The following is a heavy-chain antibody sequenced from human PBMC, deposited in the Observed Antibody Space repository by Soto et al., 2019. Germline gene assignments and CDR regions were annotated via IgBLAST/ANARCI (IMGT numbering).Heavy chain of an antibody. CDR3: ARLYYDFGVVISPQENNWFDP. Sequence: GESLKISCKGSGYSFTSYWISWVRQMPGKGLEWMGRIDPSDSYTNYSPSFQGHVTISADKSISTAYLQWSSLKASDTAMYYCARLYYDFGVVISPQENNWFDPWGQGTLVTVSS. D-gene: IGHD3-3*01. V-gene: IGHV5-10-1*01. CDR2: IDPSDSYT. CDR1: GYSFTSYW. J-gene: IGHJ5*02.